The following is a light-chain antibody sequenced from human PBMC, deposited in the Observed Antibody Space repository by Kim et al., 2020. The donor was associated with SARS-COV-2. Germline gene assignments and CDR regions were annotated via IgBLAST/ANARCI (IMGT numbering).Light chain of an antibody. Sequence: EKVMTLSPATLSVSPGERATLSCRASQSVTNNLAWYQQKPGQAPRLLIYDASTRATGIPDRFSGSGSGTEFTLTISSLQSEDFAVYYCQQFNSWPLTFGGGTKVDIK. V-gene: IGKV3-15*01. J-gene: IGKJ4*01. CDR2: DAS. CDR1: QSVTNN. CDR3: QQFNSWPLT.